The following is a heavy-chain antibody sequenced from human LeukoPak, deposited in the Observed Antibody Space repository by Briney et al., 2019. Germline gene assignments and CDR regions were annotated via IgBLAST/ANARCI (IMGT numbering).Heavy chain of an antibody. D-gene: IGHD2-15*01. J-gene: IGHJ4*02. V-gene: IGHV3-48*01. Sequence: GGSLRLSCAASGSTFSSYAMSWVRQAPGKGLEWVSFITGDSNTIYYADSMKGRFTVSRDNAENSLYLQMNSLSAEDTAVYYCARDRMGGSFDYWGQGTLVTVSS. CDR2: ITGDSNTI. CDR1: GSTFSSYA. CDR3: ARDRMGGSFDY.